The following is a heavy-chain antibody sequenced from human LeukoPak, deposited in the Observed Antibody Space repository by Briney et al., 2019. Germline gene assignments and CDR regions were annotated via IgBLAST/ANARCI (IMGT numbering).Heavy chain of an antibody. D-gene: IGHD2-15*01. CDR2: ISGSGGST. CDR3: AKRRYCSGGSCYSVTYYYYGMDV. J-gene: IGHJ6*02. CDR1: GFTFSSYW. V-gene: IGHV3-23*01. Sequence: GGSLRLSCAASGFTFSSYWMSWVRQAPGKGLEWVSAISGSGGSTYYADSVKGRFTISRDNSKNTLYLQMSSLRAEDTAVYCCAKRRYCSGGSCYSVTYYYYGMDVWGQGTTVTVSS.